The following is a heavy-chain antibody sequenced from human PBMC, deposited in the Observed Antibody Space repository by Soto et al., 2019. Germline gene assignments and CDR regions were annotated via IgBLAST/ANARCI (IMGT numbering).Heavy chain of an antibody. D-gene: IGHD2-15*01. J-gene: IGHJ6*02. V-gene: IGHV4-39*01. Sequence: XASLSLTCSVCGYSFTSRCYYWAWIRQPPGKGLEWIGSMFYSGLTYYNPSLKSRVTLSVDTSKNQFSVRLNSVTAADTAVYYCAPTSVSLSGPYGIHVWGQGTTVTVSS. CDR1: GYSFTSRCYY. CDR3: APTSVSLSGPYGIHV. CDR2: MFYSGLT.